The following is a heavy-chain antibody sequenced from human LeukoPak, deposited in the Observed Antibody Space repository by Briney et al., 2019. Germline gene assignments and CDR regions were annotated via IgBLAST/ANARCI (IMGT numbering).Heavy chain of an antibody. CDR3: AREWHHVFDY. V-gene: IGHV4-4*07. CDR1: GGSISSYS. J-gene: IGHJ4*02. CDR2: IYPRESP. Sequence: SETLSLTCPVSGGSISSYSWSWMRQPAGKGLEWIGRIYPRESPNYNPSLKSRVIMSVDKSKNQFSLKLRSVTAADTAVYYCAREWHHVFDYWGQGNLVTVSS. D-gene: IGHD5-12*01.